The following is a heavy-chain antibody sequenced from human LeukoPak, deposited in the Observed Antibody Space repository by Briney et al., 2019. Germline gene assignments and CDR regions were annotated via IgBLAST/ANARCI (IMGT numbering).Heavy chain of an antibody. V-gene: IGHV1-2*02. J-gene: IGHJ6*02. CDR1: GYTFTGYD. D-gene: IGHD6-13*01. Sequence: ASVKVSCKASGYTFTGYDMNWVRQAPGQGLEWMGWINPNSGGTNYAQKFQGRVTMTRDTSISTAYMELSRLRSDDTAVYYCARDSSSWRNYGMDVWGPGTTVTVSS. CDR3: ARDSSSWRNYGMDV. CDR2: INPNSGGT.